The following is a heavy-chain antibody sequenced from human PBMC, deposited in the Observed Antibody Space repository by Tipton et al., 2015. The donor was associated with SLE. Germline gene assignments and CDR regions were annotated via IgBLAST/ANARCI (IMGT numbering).Heavy chain of an antibody. CDR3: AKVAVANTRFLDY. V-gene: IGHV3-23*01. Sequence: SLRLSCAASGFTFSSYAMTWVRQAPGKGLEWVSSITGNGVSTYYADSVKDRFTISRDNSKNTLYLQMTGLSAEDTAIFYCAKVAVANTRFLDYWGQGTLVTVPS. CDR2: ITGNGVST. J-gene: IGHJ4*02. CDR1: GFTFSSYA. D-gene: IGHD6-19*01.